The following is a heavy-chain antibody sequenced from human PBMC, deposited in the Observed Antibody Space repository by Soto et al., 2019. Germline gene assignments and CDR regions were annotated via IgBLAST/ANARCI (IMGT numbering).Heavy chain of an antibody. Sequence: QVQLVESGGGVVQPGRSLRLSCAASGFTYSTYGMHWVRQAPGKGLEWVAVRTHDGGSTYYAGSVKGRFTISRDNYQNTLYLPMMGLRGEDTAVFYWVTGDDGPGGMDVWGQGTTVIVSS. J-gene: IGHJ6*02. V-gene: IGHV3-30*03. CDR2: RTHDGGST. D-gene: IGHD3-10*01. CDR1: GFTYSTYG. CDR3: VTGDDGPGGMDV.